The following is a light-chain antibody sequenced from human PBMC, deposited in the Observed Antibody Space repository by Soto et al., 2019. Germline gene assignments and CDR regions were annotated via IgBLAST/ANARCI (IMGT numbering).Light chain of an antibody. CDR3: QQYRRSPRT. CDR2: SAS. CDR1: QSIAGTF. Sequence: EIVLTQSPGTLSLSPGERATLSCRASQSIAGTFLAWYQQKPGQAPRLLIHSASSRATGIPDRFSGSGSGTDFTLSISSLEPDDFVVYYCQQYRRSPRTFGQGTKVEMK. V-gene: IGKV3-20*01. J-gene: IGKJ1*01.